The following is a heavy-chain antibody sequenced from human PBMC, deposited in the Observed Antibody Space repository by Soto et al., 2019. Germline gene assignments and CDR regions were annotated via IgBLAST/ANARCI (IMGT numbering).Heavy chain of an antibody. CDR3: AREKGAGTYMGFDY. V-gene: IGHV4-4*02. D-gene: IGHD3-10*01. J-gene: IGHJ4*02. CDR2: IYHSGST. Sequence: QVQLQESGPGLVEPSGTLSLTCGVSGGSISTNNWWKWVRQSPGRGLEWIGDIYHSGSTNYNPSLKSRVTMSVDKSMNQCSLALTSVTAADTAVYYCAREKGAGTYMGFDYWGQGTLVTVSS. CDR1: GGSISTNNW.